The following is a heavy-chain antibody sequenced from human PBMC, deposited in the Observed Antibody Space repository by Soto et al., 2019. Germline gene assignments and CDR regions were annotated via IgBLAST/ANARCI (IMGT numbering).Heavy chain of an antibody. CDR2: IWYDGSNK. J-gene: IGHJ4*02. D-gene: IGHD6-19*01. V-gene: IGHV3-33*01. CDR3: ASRIAVAGSDY. Sequence: GGSLRLSCAASGFTFSSYGMHWVRQAPGKGLEWVAVIWYDGSNKYYADSVKGRFTISRDNSKNTLYLQMNSLRAEDTAVYYCASRIAVAGSDYWGQGTLVTVS. CDR1: GFTFSSYG.